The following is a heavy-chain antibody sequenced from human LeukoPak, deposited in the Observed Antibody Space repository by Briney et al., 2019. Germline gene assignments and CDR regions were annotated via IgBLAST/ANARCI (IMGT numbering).Heavy chain of an antibody. J-gene: IGHJ4*02. CDR1: AYTFTSYG. Sequence: ASVKVSCKASAYTFTSYGISWVRQAPGQGLEWMGWINPNSGGTNYAQKFQGRVTMTRDTSISTAYMELSRLRSDDTAVYYCAREHNYYDSSGSEIWGQGTLVTVSS. D-gene: IGHD3-22*01. V-gene: IGHV1-2*02. CDR3: AREHNYYDSSGSEI. CDR2: INPNSGGT.